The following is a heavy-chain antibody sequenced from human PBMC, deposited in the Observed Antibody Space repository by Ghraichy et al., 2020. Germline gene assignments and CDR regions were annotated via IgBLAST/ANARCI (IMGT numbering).Heavy chain of an antibody. V-gene: IGHV3-21*01. Sequence: LSLTCAASGFTFSSYRINWVRQAPGKGLEWVSLIDSSSSYIYYADAVKGRFTISRDNAKNSLYLQMNSLKAEDTAVYYCARDPGYCSGGNCYPDAFDIWGQGAMVTVSS. J-gene: IGHJ3*02. CDR3: ARDPGYCSGGNCYPDAFDI. CDR1: GFTFSSYR. CDR2: IDSSSSYI. D-gene: IGHD2-15*01.